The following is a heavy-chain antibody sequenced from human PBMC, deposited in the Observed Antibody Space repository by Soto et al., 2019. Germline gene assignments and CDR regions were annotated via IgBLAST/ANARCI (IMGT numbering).Heavy chain of an antibody. J-gene: IGHJ6*02. CDR1: GFTFSNYD. CDR3: ARELHGESYVMDV. Sequence: EVQLVESGGGLVQPGGSLRLSCAASGFTFSNYDMHWVRQVTGKGLEWVSGITTAGDTYYPGSVKGRFTISREKAKNSLYLQMNSLSAGDTAVYYCARELHGESYVMDVWGQGTTVTVSS. CDR2: ITTAGDT. V-gene: IGHV3-13*01.